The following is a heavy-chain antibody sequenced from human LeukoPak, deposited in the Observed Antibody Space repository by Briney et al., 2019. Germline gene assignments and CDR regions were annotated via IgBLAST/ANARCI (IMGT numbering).Heavy chain of an antibody. V-gene: IGHV1-3*02. CDR3: ARSPGGNARTWLDY. CDR1: GYTFTNYA. Sequence: GASVKVSCKASGYTFTNYALHWVRQAPGQRLEWMGWTNGATGNTRFSQDFQGRLPITIDTSASTAYMELSSLRSEDKAVYYSARSPGGNARTWLDYWGQGTLVTVSS. CDR2: TNGATGNT. J-gene: IGHJ4*02. D-gene: IGHD4-23*01.